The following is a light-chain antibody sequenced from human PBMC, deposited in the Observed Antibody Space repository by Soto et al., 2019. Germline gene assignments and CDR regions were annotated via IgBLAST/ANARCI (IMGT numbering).Light chain of an antibody. CDR2: EVS. Sequence: QSALTQPASVSGAPGPAITMSCTGTSSDVGSYDFVSWYQQHPGKAPKLLIYEVSNRPSGVSARFSGSKSDNTASLTISGLQAADEADYFCSSYSSSTVRYVFGSGTKVTVL. J-gene: IGLJ1*01. CDR3: SSYSSSTVRYV. CDR1: SSDVGSYDF. V-gene: IGLV2-14*01.